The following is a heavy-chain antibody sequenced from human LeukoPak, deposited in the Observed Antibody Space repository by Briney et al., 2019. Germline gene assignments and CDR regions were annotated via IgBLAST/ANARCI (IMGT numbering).Heavy chain of an antibody. CDR2: ISGSGGST. Sequence: PGGSPRLSCAASGFTFSSYAMSWVRQAPGKGLEWVSAISGSGGSTYYADSVKGRFTISRDNSKNTLYLQMNSLRAEDMAVYYCAKDRFMVPGVMIEFDYWGQGTLVTVSS. V-gene: IGHV3-23*01. D-gene: IGHD3-10*01. CDR1: GFTFSSYA. J-gene: IGHJ4*02. CDR3: AKDRFMVPGVMIEFDY.